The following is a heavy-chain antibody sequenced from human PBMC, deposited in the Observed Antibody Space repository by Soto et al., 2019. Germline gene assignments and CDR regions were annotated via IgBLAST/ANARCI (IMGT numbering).Heavy chain of an antibody. CDR1: GGSFSGYY. J-gene: IGHJ6*02. Sequence: PSETLSLTCAVYGGSFSGYYWSWIRQPPGKGLEWIGEINHSGSTNYNPSLKSRVTISVDTSKNQFSLKLSSVTAADTAVYYCARFHGMDVWGQGTTVTVSS. CDR3: ARFHGMDV. CDR2: INHSGST. V-gene: IGHV4-34*01.